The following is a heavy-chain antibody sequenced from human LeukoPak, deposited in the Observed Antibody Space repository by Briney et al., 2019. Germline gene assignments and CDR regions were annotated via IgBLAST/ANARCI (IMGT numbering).Heavy chain of an antibody. CDR1: GGSVINTNW. CDR2: VHLDGRT. Sequence: PSGTLSLTCGVSGGSVINTNWWTWVRHPPGKGLEWVGEVHLDGRTNYNPSLESRLTMSVDVSENQVSLKLTSVTAADTAVYYCAREGGFYRPLDYSGQGTLVTVSS. CDR3: AREGGFYRPLDY. J-gene: IGHJ4*02. V-gene: IGHV4-4*02. D-gene: IGHD3-3*01.